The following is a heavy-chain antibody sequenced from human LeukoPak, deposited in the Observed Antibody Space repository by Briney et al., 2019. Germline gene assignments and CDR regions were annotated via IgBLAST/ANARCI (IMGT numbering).Heavy chain of an antibody. CDR2: IYYSGST. Sequence: PSETLSLTCTVSGGSISSSSYYWGWIRQPPGKGLEWMGSIYYSGSTYYNPSLKGRVTISVDRSKNQFSLKLSSVTAADTAVYYCARDDTMIVSGAFDIWGQGTMVTVSS. CDR1: GGSISSSSYY. CDR3: ARDDTMIVSGAFDI. J-gene: IGHJ3*02. D-gene: IGHD3-22*01. V-gene: IGHV4-39*07.